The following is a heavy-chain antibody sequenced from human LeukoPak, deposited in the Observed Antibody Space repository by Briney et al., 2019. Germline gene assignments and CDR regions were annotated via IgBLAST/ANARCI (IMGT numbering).Heavy chain of an antibody. CDR1: GGSISSGDYY. D-gene: IGHD5-18*01. CDR3: ARGGVWLREVEY. J-gene: IGHJ4*02. Sequence: SQTLSLTCTVSGGSISSGDYYWRWIRQPPGKGLEWIGYIYYSGSTYYNPSLQSRVTLSVDTSKNQFSLKLSSVTAADTAVYYCARGGVWLREVEYWGQGTLVTVSS. V-gene: IGHV4-30-4*01. CDR2: IYYSGST.